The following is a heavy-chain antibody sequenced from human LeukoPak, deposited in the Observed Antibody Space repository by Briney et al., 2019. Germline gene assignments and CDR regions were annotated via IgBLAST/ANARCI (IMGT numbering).Heavy chain of an antibody. J-gene: IGHJ4*02. CDR1: GGTFSSYA. D-gene: IGHD6-19*01. V-gene: IGHV3-23*01. CDR2: ISGSGGST. Sequence: SCKASGGTFSSYAMSWVRQAPGKGLEWVSAISGSGGSTYYADSVKGRFTISRDNSKNTLYLQMNSLRAEDTAVYYCAKDMSSGAPYYFDYWGQGTLVTVS. CDR3: AKDMSSGAPYYFDY.